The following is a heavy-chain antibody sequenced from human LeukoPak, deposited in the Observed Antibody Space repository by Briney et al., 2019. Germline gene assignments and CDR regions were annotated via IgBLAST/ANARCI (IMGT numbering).Heavy chain of an antibody. V-gene: IGHV4-30-4*01. CDR2: IYYSGST. Sequence: SQTLSLTCIVSGGSISSGDYYWSRIRQPPGKGLEWIGYIYYSGSTYYNPSLKSRVTISVDTSKNQFSLKLSSVTAADTAVYYCARQMVRGVMWRYFDYWGQGTLVTVSS. CDR1: GGSISSGDYY. J-gene: IGHJ4*02. D-gene: IGHD3-10*01. CDR3: ARQMVRGVMWRYFDY.